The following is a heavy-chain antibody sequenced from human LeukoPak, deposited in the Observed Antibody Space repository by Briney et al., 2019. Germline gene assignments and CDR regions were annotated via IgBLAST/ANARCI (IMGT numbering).Heavy chain of an antibody. D-gene: IGHD1-26*01. CDR2: IYHSGST. Sequence: PSETLSLTCTVSGGSVSSDDYYWAWIRQPPGKGLEWIGHIYHSGSTYYNPSLKSRVTISVDRSKNQFSLKMSSVTAADTAVYYCARAREGLGNAFDIWGQGTMVTVSS. V-gene: IGHV4-30-2*01. CDR1: GGSVSSDDYY. CDR3: ARAREGLGNAFDI. J-gene: IGHJ3*02.